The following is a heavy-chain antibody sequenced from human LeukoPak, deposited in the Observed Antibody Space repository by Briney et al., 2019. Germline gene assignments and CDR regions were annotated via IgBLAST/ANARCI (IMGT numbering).Heavy chain of an antibody. CDR2: ISSGSSYI. D-gene: IGHD3-16*01. CDR1: GFTFSSYS. J-gene: IGHJ6*02. V-gene: IGHV3-21*01. Sequence: PGGSLRLSCEASGFTFSSYSMNWVRQAPGKGLEWVSSISSGSSYIYYADSVKGRFTIPRDNAKNSLYLQMNSLRAEDTAVYYCARDDSPYLGYYGMDVWGQGTTVTVSS. CDR3: ARDDSPYLGYYGMDV.